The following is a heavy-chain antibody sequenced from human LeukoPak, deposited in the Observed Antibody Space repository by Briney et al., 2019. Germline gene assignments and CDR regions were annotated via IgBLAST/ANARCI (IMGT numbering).Heavy chain of an antibody. J-gene: IGHJ6*03. CDR1: GGSISSGSYY. CDR3: ARGRYYSYYMDV. V-gene: IGHV4-61*02. Sequence: PSETLSLTCTVSGGSISSGSYYWSWIRQPAGKGLEWIGRIYTSGSTNYNPSLKGRVTISVDTSKNQFSLKLSSVTAADTAVYYCARGRYYSYYMDVWGKGTTVTVSS. CDR2: IYTSGST.